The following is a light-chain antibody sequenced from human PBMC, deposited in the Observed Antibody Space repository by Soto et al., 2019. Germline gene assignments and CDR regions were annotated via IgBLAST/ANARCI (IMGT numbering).Light chain of an antibody. V-gene: IGKV1-39*01. CDR2: ATS. CDR1: QNIRSY. J-gene: IGKJ1*01. CDR3: QQGYSSRWT. Sequence: DIQMTQSPSSLSASVGDRVTITCRASQNIRSYLNWYQQKPGKAPKLLIYATSSLQTGVPSRFSACGSGTDFTLAISGLQPEDCATYYCQQGYSSRWTSGQGTKVEIK.